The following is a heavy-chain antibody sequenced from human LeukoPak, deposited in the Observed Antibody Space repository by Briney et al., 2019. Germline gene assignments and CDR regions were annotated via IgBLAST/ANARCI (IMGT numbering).Heavy chain of an antibody. Sequence: PGGSLRLSCAASGFTFSSYSMNWVRQAPGKGLEWVSSISSSSSYIFYADSVKGRFTISRDNAKNSLYLQMNSLRAEDTAVYYCARTPFPMSHSSGYVDYWGQGTLVTVSS. V-gene: IGHV3-21*01. CDR1: GFTFSSYS. J-gene: IGHJ4*02. CDR2: ISSSSSYI. CDR3: ARTPFPMSHSSGYVDY. D-gene: IGHD3-22*01.